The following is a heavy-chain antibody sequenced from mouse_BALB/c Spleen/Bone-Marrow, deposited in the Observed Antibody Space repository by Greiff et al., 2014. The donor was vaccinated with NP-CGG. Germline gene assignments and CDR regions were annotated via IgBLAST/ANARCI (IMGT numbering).Heavy chain of an antibody. V-gene: IGHV1-67*01. CDR2: ISGYYGDA. CDR3: ARSGKVRNAMDY. J-gene: IGHJ4*01. D-gene: IGHD2-14*01. Sequence: QEQLKESGAELVRPGVSVKISCKGSGYTFTDYAIHWVKQCHAKSLEWIGLISGYYGDAIYNQKFKGKATMTVDKSSRTAYMDLARLTSEDSAIYYCARSGKVRNAMDYWGQGTSVTVSS. CDR1: GYTFTDYA.